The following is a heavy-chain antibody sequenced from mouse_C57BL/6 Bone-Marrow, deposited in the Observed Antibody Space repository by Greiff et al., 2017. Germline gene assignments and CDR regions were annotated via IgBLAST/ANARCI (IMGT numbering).Heavy chain of an antibody. J-gene: IGHJ1*03. Sequence: QVQLKESGPELVKPGASVKISCKASGYTFTDYYINWVKQRPGQGLEWIGWIFPGSGSTYYNEMFKGKATLTVDKSSSTAYMLLSSLTSEDSAVYFCATQYYGSSLWWYFDVWGTGTTVTVSS. CDR2: IFPGSGST. D-gene: IGHD1-1*01. CDR1: GYTFTDYY. V-gene: IGHV1-75*01. CDR3: ATQYYGSSLWWYFDV.